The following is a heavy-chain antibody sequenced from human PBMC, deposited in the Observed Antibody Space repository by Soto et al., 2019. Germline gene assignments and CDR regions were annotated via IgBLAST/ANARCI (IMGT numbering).Heavy chain of an antibody. V-gene: IGHV5-51*01. Sequence: GESLKISCKGSGYSFTNYWIGWVRQMPGKGLEWMGIIYPGDSNTRYSPSFQGQVTISADKSISTAYLQWSSLKASDTAMYYCARQGFCSSTSRYTVDYWGQGTRVTVSS. CDR2: IYPGDSNT. CDR3: ARQGFCSSTSRYTVDY. D-gene: IGHD2-2*02. CDR1: GYSFTNYW. J-gene: IGHJ4*02.